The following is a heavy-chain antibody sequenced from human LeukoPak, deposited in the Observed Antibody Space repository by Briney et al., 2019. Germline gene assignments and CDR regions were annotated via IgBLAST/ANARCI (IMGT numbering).Heavy chain of an antibody. CDR3: ARRLELNDAFDI. J-gene: IGHJ3*02. D-gene: IGHD1-26*01. CDR1: GYTFTGYY. Sequence: ASVKVSCKASGYTFTGYYMHWVRQAPGQGLEWMGWINPNGGGTNYAQKFQGRVTMTRDTSISTAYMELSRLRSDDTAVYYCARRLELNDAFDIWGQGTMVTVSS. V-gene: IGHV1-2*02. CDR2: INPNGGGT.